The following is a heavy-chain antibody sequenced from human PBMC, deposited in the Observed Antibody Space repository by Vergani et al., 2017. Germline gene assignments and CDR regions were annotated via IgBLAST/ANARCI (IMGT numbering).Heavy chain of an antibody. CDR2: IFHSGRT. CDR3: ASNGYYCLDY. V-gene: IGHV4-4*03. Sequence: QVQLQESGPGLVKPPGTLSLTCAVSGGSISDNYWWTWVRQPPGKGPEWIGEIFHSGRTNYNPSLRSRVTISVDKSKNQFSLKLSSVTAADTAVYYCASNGYYCLDYWGRGTLVTVSS. J-gene: IGHJ4*02. D-gene: IGHD3-22*01. CDR1: GGSISDNYW.